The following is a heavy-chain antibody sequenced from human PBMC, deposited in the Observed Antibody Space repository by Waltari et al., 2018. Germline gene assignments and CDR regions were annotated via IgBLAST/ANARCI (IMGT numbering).Heavy chain of an antibody. V-gene: IGHV2-70*04. CDR3: ARLLGPAAHWYFDL. J-gene: IGHJ2*01. D-gene: IGHD1-26*01. CDR2: IDWDDEK. Sequence: QVTLEESGPALVKPTQTLPLTCSVSGFSLNTYGMRVTWFRQPPGKALEWLARIDWDDEKFYNRSLESRLTIAKDSSKNQVVLIVANVDPTDTATYYCARLLGPAAHWYFDLWGRGTLVTVSS. CDR1: GFSLNTYGMR.